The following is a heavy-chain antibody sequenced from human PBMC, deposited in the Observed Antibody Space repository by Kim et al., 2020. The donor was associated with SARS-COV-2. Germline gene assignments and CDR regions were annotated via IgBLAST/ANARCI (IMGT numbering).Heavy chain of an antibody. Sequence: GGSLRLSCAASGFTFSSYGMHWVRQAPGKGLEWVAVISYDGSNKYYADSVKGRFTISRDNSKNTLYLQMNSLRAEDTAVYYCAKDGAYFAAYGMDVWGQGTTVTVSS. J-gene: IGHJ6*02. CDR3: AKDGAYFAAYGMDV. V-gene: IGHV3-30*18. D-gene: IGHD3-9*01. CDR2: ISYDGSNK. CDR1: GFTFSSYG.